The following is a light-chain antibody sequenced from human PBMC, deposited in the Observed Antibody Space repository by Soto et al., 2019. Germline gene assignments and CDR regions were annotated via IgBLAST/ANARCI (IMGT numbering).Light chain of an antibody. CDR1: SSNIGSNR. CDR2: NNN. V-gene: IGLV1-47*02. J-gene: IGLJ2*01. CDR3: ATWDDDLYTPI. Sequence: QSVLTQPPSVSAATGQKVTISCSGSSSNIGSNRVSWYQHLPGTAPKLLIYNNNQRPSGVPDRFSGSKSGTSASLAITGLRSDDEADYYCATWDDDLYTPIIGGGTKVTVL.